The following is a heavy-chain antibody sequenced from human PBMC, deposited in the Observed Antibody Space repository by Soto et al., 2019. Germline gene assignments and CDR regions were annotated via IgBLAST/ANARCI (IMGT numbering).Heavy chain of an antibody. D-gene: IGHD3-10*01. Sequence: QVQLQESGPGLVKPSQTLSLTCTVSGGSISSGGYYWSWIRQHPGKGLEWIGYIYYSGSTYYNPSLKSRVTISVDTSKNQFSLKLSSVTAADTAVYYCARNLWFGELSPSGWFDPWGQGTLVTVSS. CDR1: GGSISSGGYY. V-gene: IGHV4-31*03. CDR2: IYYSGST. CDR3: ARNLWFGELSPSGWFDP. J-gene: IGHJ5*02.